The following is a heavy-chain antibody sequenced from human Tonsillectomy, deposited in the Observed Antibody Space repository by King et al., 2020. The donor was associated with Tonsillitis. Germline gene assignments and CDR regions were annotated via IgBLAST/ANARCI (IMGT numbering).Heavy chain of an antibody. Sequence: VQLVESGGGLVKPGGSLRLSCAASGFTFSYYSMNWVRQAPGKGLEWVSSISSSSNYIYYADSVKGRFTISRDNAKNSRYLQMNSLSAEDTAVYYCAGVRSRYYYYGMDVWGQGTTVTVSS. CDR1: GFTFSYYS. CDR3: AGVRSRYYYYGMDV. CDR2: ISSSSNYI. J-gene: IGHJ6*02. D-gene: IGHD5/OR15-5a*01. V-gene: IGHV3-21*01.